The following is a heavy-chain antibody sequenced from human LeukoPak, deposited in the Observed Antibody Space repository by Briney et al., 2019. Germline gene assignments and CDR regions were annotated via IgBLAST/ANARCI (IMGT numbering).Heavy chain of an antibody. CDR2: IIPILGTA. D-gene: IGHD6-19*01. CDR1: GGTFSSYA. Sequence: SVKVSFKASGGTFSSYAISWVRQAPGQGLEWMGRIIPILGTANYAQKFQGRVTITADKSTSTAYMELSSLRSEDTAVYYCAVAVAYYYYGMDVWGQGTTVTVSS. V-gene: IGHV1-69*04. J-gene: IGHJ6*02. CDR3: AVAVAYYYYGMDV.